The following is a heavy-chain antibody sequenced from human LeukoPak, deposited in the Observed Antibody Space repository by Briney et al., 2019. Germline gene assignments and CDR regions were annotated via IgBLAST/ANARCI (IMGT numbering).Heavy chain of an antibody. CDR2: IYSGDNT. D-gene: IGHD6-6*01. CDR3: ARGQGSSSPYYFDY. Sequence: PGGSLRLSCAASGFTVSSNYMSWVRQAPGKGLEWVSIIYSGDNTYYADSVKGRFTISRDNSNNTLYLQMNSMRAEDTAVYYCARGQGSSSPYYFDYWGQGTLVTVSS. CDR1: GFTVSSNY. J-gene: IGHJ4*02. V-gene: IGHV3-66*01.